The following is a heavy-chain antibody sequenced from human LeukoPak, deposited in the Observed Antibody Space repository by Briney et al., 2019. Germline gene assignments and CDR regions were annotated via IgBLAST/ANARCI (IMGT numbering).Heavy chain of an antibody. D-gene: IGHD1-26*01. CDR2: IWYDGSNK. CDR3: ARGGGQWELLRRMGWFDP. CDR1: GFTFSSSA. V-gene: IGHV3-33*08. Sequence: GGSLRLSCAASGFTFSSSAMHWVRQTPGKGLEWVAVIWYDGSNKYYADSVKGRFTISRDNSKNTLYLQMNSLRAEDTAVYYCARGGGQWELLRRMGWFDPWGQGTLVTVSS. J-gene: IGHJ5*02.